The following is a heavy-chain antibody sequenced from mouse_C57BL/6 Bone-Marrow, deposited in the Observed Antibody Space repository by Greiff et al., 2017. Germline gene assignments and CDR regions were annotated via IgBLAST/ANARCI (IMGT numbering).Heavy chain of an antibody. CDR1: GFTFSSYG. D-gene: IGHD1-1*01. Sequence: EVQLVESGGDLVKPGGSLKLSCAASGFTFSSYGMSWVRQTPDKRLEWVATISSGGSYTYYPDSVKGRFTISRDNAKNTLYLQMSSLKSEDTAMYYCARRHYCGSSNWYFDVWGTGTTVTVSS. CDR2: ISSGGSYT. CDR3: ARRHYCGSSNWYFDV. V-gene: IGHV5-6*01. J-gene: IGHJ1*03.